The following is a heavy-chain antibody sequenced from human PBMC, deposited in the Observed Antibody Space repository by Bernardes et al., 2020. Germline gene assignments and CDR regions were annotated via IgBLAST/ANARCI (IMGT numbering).Heavy chain of an antibody. Sequence: SETLSLTCSVFGGSISSVGYYWSWLLQHPGKGLEWIGHIYYSGSTYYNPSLKSRATISVDTSKNQFSLKLNSVTAADTAVYYCARGPKTYYYDSRGLGAAGYFDYWGQGTLVTVSS. D-gene: IGHD3-22*01. V-gene: IGHV4-31*03. CDR2: IYYSGST. CDR3: ARGPKTYYYDSRGLGAAGYFDY. CDR1: GGSISSVGYY. J-gene: IGHJ4*02.